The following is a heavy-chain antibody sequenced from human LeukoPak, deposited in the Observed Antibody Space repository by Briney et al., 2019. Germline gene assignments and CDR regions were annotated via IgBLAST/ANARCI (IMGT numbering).Heavy chain of an antibody. CDR3: ARGVVVPAAYYYYYYMDV. J-gene: IGHJ6*03. CDR1: GYTFTSYG. D-gene: IGHD2-2*01. CDR2: ISAYNGNT. Sequence: ASVKVSCKASGYTFTSYGISWVRQATGQGLEWMGWISAYNGNTNYAQKLQGRVTMTTDTSTSTAYMELRSLRSDDTAVYYCARGVVVPAAYYYYYYMDVWGKGTTVTISS. V-gene: IGHV1-18*01.